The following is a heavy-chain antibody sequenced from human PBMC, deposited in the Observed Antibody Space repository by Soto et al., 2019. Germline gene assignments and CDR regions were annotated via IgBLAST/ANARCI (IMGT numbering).Heavy chain of an antibody. CDR3: AKAREVTLCRISLAQ. J-gene: IGHJ4*01. Sequence: PGGSLRLSCAASGFTFSTYTMTWVRQAPGNGLEWVSSVGGSGDGTYYADSVKGRFTISRDNSKNTLYLQMNSLRAEDTAIYYCAKAREVTLCRISLAQWGQGT. CDR2: VGGSGDGT. CDR1: GFTFSTYT. D-gene: IGHD3-16*01. V-gene: IGHV3-23*01.